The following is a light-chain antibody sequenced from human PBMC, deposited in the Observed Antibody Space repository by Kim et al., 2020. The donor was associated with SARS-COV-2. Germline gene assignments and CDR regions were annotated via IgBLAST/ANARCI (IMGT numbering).Light chain of an antibody. CDR2: GKN. J-gene: IGLJ3*02. CDR1: SLRSYY. V-gene: IGLV3-19*01. CDR3: NSRDSSGNHLWV. Sequence: LGLTVRITCQGDSLRSYYASWYQQKQGQAPVLVIYGKNNRPSGIPDRFSGSSSGNTASLTITGAQAEDEADYYCNSRDSSGNHLWVFGGGTQLTVL.